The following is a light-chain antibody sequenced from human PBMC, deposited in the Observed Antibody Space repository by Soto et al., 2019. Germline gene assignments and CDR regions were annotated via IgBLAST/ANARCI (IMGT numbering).Light chain of an antibody. CDR2: WAS. V-gene: IGKV4-1*01. CDR1: QSVLFSSNNNNY. CDR3: QQYYSTPLT. J-gene: IGKJ3*01. Sequence: DIVMTQSPDSLAVSLGERATINCKSSQSVLFSSNNNNYLAWYQQKPGQPPKLLIYWASTRESGVPDRFSGSGPGTNFSLTISSLQAEDVAVYYCQQYYSTPLTFGPGTKVDIK.